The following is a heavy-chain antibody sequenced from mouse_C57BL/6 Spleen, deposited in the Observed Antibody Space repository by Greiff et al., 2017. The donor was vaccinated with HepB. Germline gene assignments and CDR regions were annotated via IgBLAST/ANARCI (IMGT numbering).Heavy chain of an antibody. V-gene: IGHV1-15*01. J-gene: IGHJ3*01. CDR2: IDPETGGT. Sequence: VQLQQSGAELVRPGASVTLSCKASGYTFTDYEMHWVKQTPVHGLEWIGAIDPETGGTAYNQKFKGKAILTADKSSSTAYMELRSLTSEDSAVYYCTRGVYGNHWFAYWGQGTLVTVSA. D-gene: IGHD2-1*01. CDR1: GYTFTDYE. CDR3: TRGVYGNHWFAY.